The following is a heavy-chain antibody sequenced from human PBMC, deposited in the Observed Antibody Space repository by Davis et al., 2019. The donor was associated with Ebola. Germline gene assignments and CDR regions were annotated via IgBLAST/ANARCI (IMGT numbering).Heavy chain of an antibody. CDR2: ITPGSGRA. CDR3: ARVAANLGIYYFDY. Sequence: ASVNVSCKASGHAFSSYGFNWVRQAPGQGLEWMGFITPGSGRAGYAERFQGRVTMTTDPYTNTVYMELSSLRSDDTAIYSCARVAANLGIYYFDYWGQGTLVTVSS. J-gene: IGHJ4*02. V-gene: IGHV1-46*01. D-gene: IGHD5-12*01. CDR1: GHAFSSYG.